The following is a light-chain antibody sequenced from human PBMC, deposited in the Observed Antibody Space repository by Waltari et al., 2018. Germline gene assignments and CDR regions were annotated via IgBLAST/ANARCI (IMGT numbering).Light chain of an antibody. CDR2: AGS. V-gene: IGKV1-12*01. CDR3: QQAHSFPYS. CDR1: QDINKW. J-gene: IGKJ2*03. Sequence: DIQMTQSPSSVSASVGDRVTITCRASQDINKWLAWFQQTPGKAPKLLIYAGSSLQSGVPSRFSGSGSGADFTRTISTLQPEDSATYYCQQAHSFPYSFGQGTKLEIK.